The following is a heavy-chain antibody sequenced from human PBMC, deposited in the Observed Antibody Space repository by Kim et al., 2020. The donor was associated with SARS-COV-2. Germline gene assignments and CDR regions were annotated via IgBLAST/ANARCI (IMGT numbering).Heavy chain of an antibody. CDR1: GFTFSNYA. V-gene: IGHV3-21*06. Sequence: GGSLRLSCVASGFTFSNYAMNWVRQAPGKGLEWIASINAQIDYIYYSTSARGRLTVTRDNPNNSFFLHMGSLRADDTAVYYCARGHSGQYPRIDGFDIWG. J-gene: IGHJ3*02. D-gene: IGHD1-26*01. CDR3: ARGHSGQYPRIDGFDI. CDR2: INAQIDYI.